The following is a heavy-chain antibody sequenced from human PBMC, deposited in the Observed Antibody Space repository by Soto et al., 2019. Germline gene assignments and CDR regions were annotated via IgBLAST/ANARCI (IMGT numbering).Heavy chain of an antibody. J-gene: IGHJ4*02. D-gene: IGHD6-19*01. CDR3: TAAVATGY. Sequence: QVQLVESGGGVVQPGRSLRLSCAASGFTFSNYGMHWVRQAPGKGLEWVAAISKDGSSKVYADSVKGRFTISKDNSKNTLYLQRDSLRGDDTGVYYCTAAVATGYWGQGTLVTVSS. CDR2: ISKDGSSK. V-gene: IGHV3-30*03. CDR1: GFTFSNYG.